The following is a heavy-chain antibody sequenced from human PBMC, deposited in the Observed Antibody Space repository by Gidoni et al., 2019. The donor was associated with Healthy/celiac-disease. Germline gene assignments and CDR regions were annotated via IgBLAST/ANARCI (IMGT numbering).Heavy chain of an antibody. CDR3: ATWVAARYYYYYGMDV. CDR2: FDPEDGET. V-gene: IGHV1-24*01. Sequence: QVQLVQSGAEVKKPGASVKVSCKVSGYTLTALSMHWGRQAPGKGLDGRGGFDPEDGETIYAQKFQGRVTMTEDTSTDTAYMELSSRRSEDTAVYYCATWVAARYYYYYGMDVWGQGTTVTVSS. CDR1: GYTLTALS. J-gene: IGHJ6*02. D-gene: IGHD2-15*01.